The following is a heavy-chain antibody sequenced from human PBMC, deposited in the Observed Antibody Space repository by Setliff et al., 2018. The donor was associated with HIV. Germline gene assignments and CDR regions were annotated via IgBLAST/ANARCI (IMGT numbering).Heavy chain of an antibody. V-gene: IGHV4-61*09. J-gene: IGHJ5*02. CDR2: IHTTGST. Sequence: SETLSLTCSVSGDSISSGSYYWSWIRLPAGKGLEWIGQIHTTGSTNYNPSLTSRVTISMDTSKNQFSLNLNSVTATDTAVYYCAKRTFGSGRLDPWGQGTLVTVS. CDR3: AKRTFGSGRLDP. D-gene: IGHD3-16*01. CDR1: GDSISSGSYY.